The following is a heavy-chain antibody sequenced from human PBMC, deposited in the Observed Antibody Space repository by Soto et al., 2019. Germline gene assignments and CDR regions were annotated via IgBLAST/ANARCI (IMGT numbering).Heavy chain of an antibody. D-gene: IGHD2-15*01. CDR2: ISVSGGST. CDR3: PRAYFSGGSITSDYYNHSMDV. V-gene: IGHV3-23*01. J-gene: IGHJ6*03. CDR1: GFTFSSYA. Sequence: PGGSLRLSCSASGFTFSSYAMSWVRQAPGKGLEWVSAISVSGGSTYYADSVKGRFTISRDNPKNTLYLQMNSLRAEDTAVYYCPRAYFSGGSITSDYYNHSMDVWGKATKVT.